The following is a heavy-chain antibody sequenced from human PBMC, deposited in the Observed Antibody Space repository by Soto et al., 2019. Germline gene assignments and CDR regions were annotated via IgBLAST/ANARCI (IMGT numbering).Heavy chain of an antibody. V-gene: IGHV1-18*01. CDR3: ARTRDYSGSWYSLDS. J-gene: IGHJ5*01. CDR1: GYTFTSYG. Sequence: QVQLVQSGAEVKKPGASVKVSCKASGYTFTSYGISWVRQAPRPGLEWMGWISADNGNTNYAQKLQGRVTLTPDTSPRTAYMELGSRRSDDTAVYYCARTRDYSGSWYSLDSWGQGTLVAVSS. D-gene: IGHD6-13*01. CDR2: ISADNGNT.